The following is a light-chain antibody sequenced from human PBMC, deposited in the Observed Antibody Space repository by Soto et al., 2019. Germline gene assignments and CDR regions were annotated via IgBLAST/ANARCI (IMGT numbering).Light chain of an antibody. CDR1: QSVRGY. CDR3: QQRSNWPPGLT. CDR2: GAS. J-gene: IGKJ4*01. Sequence: EIVLTQSPATLSLSPGERATLSCRASQSVRGYIAWYQQKPGQAPRPLIYGASNRATGIPARFSGSGSGTDFTLTISSLEPEDFAVDYCQQRSNWPPGLTFGGGTKVEIK. V-gene: IGKV3-11*01.